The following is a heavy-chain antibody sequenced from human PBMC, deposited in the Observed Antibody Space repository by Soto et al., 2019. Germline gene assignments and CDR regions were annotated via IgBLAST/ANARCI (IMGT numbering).Heavy chain of an antibody. CDR2: IILIFGTA. D-gene: IGHD3-22*01. Sequence: QEQLVQSGAEVKKPGSSVKVSCKASGGIFSSYAISWVRQAPGQGLEWMGGIILIFGTANYAQKFQCRDTIPADASTNAAYMDLSSLKSEDTAIYYCERGGSGYVWFNEFWGQGTLVTVSS. J-gene: IGHJ4*02. CDR1: GGIFSSYA. CDR3: ERGGSGYVWFNEF. V-gene: IGHV1-69*01.